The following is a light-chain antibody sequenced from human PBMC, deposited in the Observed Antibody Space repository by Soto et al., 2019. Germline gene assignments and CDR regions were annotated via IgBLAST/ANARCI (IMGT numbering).Light chain of an antibody. V-gene: IGLV1-51*01. CDR2: DND. CDR3: GTWDNSLSAVV. Sequence: QSVLTQPPSMSAAPGQKVTISCSGSSSNIGNNYVSWYQQLPGTAPKLLIYDNDKRPSGIPDRFSGSKSGTSATLGITGLQTGDEADYYCGTWDNSLSAVVFGGGTQLTVL. J-gene: IGLJ2*01. CDR1: SSNIGNNY.